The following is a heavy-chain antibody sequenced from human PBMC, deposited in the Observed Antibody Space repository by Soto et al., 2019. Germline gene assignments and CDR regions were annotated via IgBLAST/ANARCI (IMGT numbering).Heavy chain of an antibody. J-gene: IGHJ4*02. D-gene: IGHD1-26*01. CDR2: INGDGSDT. CDR3: SRDLHTVLELFDF. Sequence: PGGSLRLSCAASGFTFTSYWMHWVRQAPGKGLVWVSRINGDGSDTNYADSVKGRFTISRDNAKNTLYLQMNSLRAEDTAVYYCSRDLHTVLELFDFCGPGTLVTVSS. CDR1: GFTFTSYW. V-gene: IGHV3-74*01.